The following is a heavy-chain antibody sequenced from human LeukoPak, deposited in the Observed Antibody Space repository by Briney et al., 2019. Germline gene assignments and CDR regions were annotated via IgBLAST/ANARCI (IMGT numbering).Heavy chain of an antibody. CDR2: IYYSGST. CDR1: GGSISSYY. D-gene: IGHD3-10*01. V-gene: IGHV4-59*08. J-gene: IGHJ4*02. Sequence: PSETLSLTCTVSGGSISSYYWSWIRQSPGKGLEWIGYIYYSGSTNYNPSLKSRVTISVDTSKNQFSLKLSSVTAADTAVYYCADGSGSYYNLFDYWGQGTLVTVSS. CDR3: ADGSGSYYNLFDY.